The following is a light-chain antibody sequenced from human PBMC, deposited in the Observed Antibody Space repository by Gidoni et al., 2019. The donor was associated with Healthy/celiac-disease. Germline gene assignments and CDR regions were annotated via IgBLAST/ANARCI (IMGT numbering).Light chain of an antibody. J-gene: IGKJ3*01. CDR3: QRCYSTLFT. CDR1: QSISSY. CDR2: AAS. Sequence: DIQMTQSPSSLSASVGDRVTITCRASQSISSYLNWYQQKPGKAPKLLIYAASSLQSGVPSRFSGSGSGPDFTLTIRSLQPEDFATYYCQRCYSTLFTFGPGTKVDIK. V-gene: IGKV1-39*01.